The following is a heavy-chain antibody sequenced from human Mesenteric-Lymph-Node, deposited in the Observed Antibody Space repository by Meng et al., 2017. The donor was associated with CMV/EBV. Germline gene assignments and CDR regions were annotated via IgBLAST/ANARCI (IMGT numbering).Heavy chain of an antibody. CDR3: ARDLEIPVAGPFDS. Sequence: ASGYTFTSYGISWVRQAPGQGLEWMGWISAYNGNTNYAQKLQGRVTMTTDTSTSTAYMELRSLRSDDTAVYYCARDLEIPVAGPFDSWGQGTLVTVSS. V-gene: IGHV1-18*01. CDR1: GYTFTSYG. D-gene: IGHD6-19*01. J-gene: IGHJ4*02. CDR2: ISAYNGNT.